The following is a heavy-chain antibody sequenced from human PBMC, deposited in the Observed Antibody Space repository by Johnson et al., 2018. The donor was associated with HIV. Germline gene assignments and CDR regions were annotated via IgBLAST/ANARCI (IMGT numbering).Heavy chain of an antibody. CDR1: GFTVSSYY. D-gene: IGHD2-21*01. CDR3: ARSRGLWGVQDGFDI. J-gene: IGHJ3*02. CDR2: ISGSGGST. Sequence: VQLVESGGGLVQPGGSMRLSCAASGFTVSSYYMNWVRQAPGKGLEWVSGISGSGGSTYYAESVKGRFTISRDNSKNTLYVQMNSRRVEDTAVYYCARSRGLWGVQDGFDIWGQGTMVTVSS. V-gene: IGHV3-23*04.